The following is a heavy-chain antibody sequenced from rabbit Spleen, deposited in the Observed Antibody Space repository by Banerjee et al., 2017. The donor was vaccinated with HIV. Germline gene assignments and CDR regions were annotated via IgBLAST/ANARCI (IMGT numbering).Heavy chain of an antibody. CDR2: IDSGSSGFT. D-gene: IGHD1-1*01. Sequence: QSLEESGGGLVKPGGTLTLTCKASGIDFSRYYYMCWVRQAPGKGLEWIACIDSGSSGFTYFASWAKGRFTISKTSSTTVTLQMTSLTAADTATYFCARDTSSSFSSYGMDLWGQGTLVTVS. CDR1: GIDFSRYYY. J-gene: IGHJ6*01. V-gene: IGHV1S40*01. CDR3: ARDTSSSFSSYGMDL.